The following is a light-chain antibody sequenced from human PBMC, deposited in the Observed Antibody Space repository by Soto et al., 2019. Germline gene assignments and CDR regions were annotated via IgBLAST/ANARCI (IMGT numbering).Light chain of an antibody. CDR3: QAWDSSTVV. CDR1: KLGDKY. Sequence: SYELTPPPSVSVSPGQTASITCSGDKLGDKYACWYQQKPGQSPVLVIYQDSKRPSGIPERFSGSNSGNTATLTISGTQAXXXXXYYCQAWDSSTVVFGGGTKLTVL. J-gene: IGLJ2*01. CDR2: QDS. V-gene: IGLV3-1*01.